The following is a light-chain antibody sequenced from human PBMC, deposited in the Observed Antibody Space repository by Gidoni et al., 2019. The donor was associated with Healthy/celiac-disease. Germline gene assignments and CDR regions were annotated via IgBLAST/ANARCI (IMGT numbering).Light chain of an antibody. V-gene: IGKV3-11*01. CDR3: QQRSNWPSYT. CDR1: QSVSSY. Sequence: EMVLTQSPATLSLSPGERATLACRASQSVSSYLAWYQQKPGQAPRLLIYDASNRATGIPARFSGSGSGTDFTLTLSSLEPEDFSVYYCQQRSNWPSYTFGQGTKLEIK. J-gene: IGKJ2*01. CDR2: DAS.